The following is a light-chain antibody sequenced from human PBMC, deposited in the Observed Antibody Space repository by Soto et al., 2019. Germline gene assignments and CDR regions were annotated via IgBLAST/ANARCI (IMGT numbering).Light chain of an antibody. CDR1: QSVVTSY. J-gene: IGKJ1*01. CDR2: GAL. Sequence: EVVLTQSPGTLSLSPGEGATLSCRASQSVVTSYLAWYQQRDGQSPRLLIYGALYRAPGIPDRFSGSGSGTDFTLSISRLDPEDFAVYYCQQYGSIPWTFGQGTKVDIK. CDR3: QQYGSIPWT. V-gene: IGKV3-20*01.